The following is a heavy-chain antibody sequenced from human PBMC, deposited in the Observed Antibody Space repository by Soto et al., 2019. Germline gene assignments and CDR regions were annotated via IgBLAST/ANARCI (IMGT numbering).Heavy chain of an antibody. CDR2: INHSGST. D-gene: IGHD2-21*02. Sequence: SETLSLTCAVYGGSFSGYYWSWIRQPPGKGLEWIGEINHSGSTNYNPSLKSRVTISVDTSKNQFSLKLSSVTAADTAVYYCARGQAVVVTARDKYYFDYWGQGTLVTVSS. CDR3: ARGQAVVVTARDKYYFDY. V-gene: IGHV4-34*01. CDR1: GGSFSGYY. J-gene: IGHJ4*02.